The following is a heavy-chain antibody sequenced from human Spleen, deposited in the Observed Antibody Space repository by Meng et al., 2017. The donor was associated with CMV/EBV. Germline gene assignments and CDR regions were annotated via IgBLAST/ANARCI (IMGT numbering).Heavy chain of an antibody. CDR3: ARDCSGGSCLSYYYGMDV. CDR2: INHSGST. CDR1: SFSGYY. J-gene: IGHJ6*02. D-gene: IGHD2-15*01. V-gene: IGHV4-34*01. Sequence: SFSGYYWSWIRQPPGKGLEWIGEINHSGSTNYNPSLKSRVTISVDTSKNQFSLKLSSVTAADTAVYYCARDCSGGSCLSYYYGMDVWGQGTTVIVSS.